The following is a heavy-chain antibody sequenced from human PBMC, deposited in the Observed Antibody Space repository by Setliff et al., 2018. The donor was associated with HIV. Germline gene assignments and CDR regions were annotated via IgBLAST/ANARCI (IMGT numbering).Heavy chain of an antibody. D-gene: IGHD3-3*01. CDR1: GFTFSNFW. J-gene: IGHJ5*02. CDR3: ARVLLRTNPVYGVVSNWFDP. V-gene: IGHV3-7*03. Sequence: GGSLRLSCAASGFTFSNFWMHWVRQAPGKGLEWVASISPDGNRNYCVGSVKGRFTASRDNAKTSLYLQMNSLRAEDTAVYYCARVLLRTNPVYGVVSNWFDPWGPGTLVTVSS. CDR2: ISPDGNRN.